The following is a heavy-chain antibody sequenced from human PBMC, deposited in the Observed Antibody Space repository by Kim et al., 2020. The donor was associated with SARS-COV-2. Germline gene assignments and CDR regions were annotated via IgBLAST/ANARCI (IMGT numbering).Heavy chain of an antibody. CDR3: ARRPDSSGWLFDY. CDR1: GYSFTSYW. CDR2: IYPGDSDT. D-gene: IGHD6-19*01. V-gene: IGHV5-51*01. Sequence: GESLKISCKGSGYSFTSYWIGWVRQMPGKGLEWMGIIYPGDSDTRYSPSFQGQVTISADKSISTAYLQWSSLKASDTAIYYCARRPDSSGWLFDYWGQGTLVTVSS. J-gene: IGHJ4*02.